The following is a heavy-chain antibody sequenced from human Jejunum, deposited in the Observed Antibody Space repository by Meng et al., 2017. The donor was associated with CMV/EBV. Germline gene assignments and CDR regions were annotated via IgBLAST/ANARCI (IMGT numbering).Heavy chain of an antibody. CDR2: IYPGDSDT. V-gene: IGHV5-51*01. J-gene: IGHJ4*02. D-gene: IGHD2-8*01. CDR3: VRAPSGVINYYHLDY. CDR1: GYKFTDFW. Sequence: SGYKFTDFWIAWVRQVPGKGLEWVGIIYPGDSDTRYSPSFRGHVSISVDNSFSIAFLQWSSLEASDTAMYYCVRAPSGVINYYHLDYWGQGSLVTVSS.